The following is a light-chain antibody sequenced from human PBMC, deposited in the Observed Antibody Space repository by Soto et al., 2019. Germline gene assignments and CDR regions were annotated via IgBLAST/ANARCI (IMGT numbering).Light chain of an antibody. Sequence: DIQMTQSPSSLSASVGDRVTITCRASQSISSYLNWYQQKPGKAPKVVIYDASSLQSGVPSRFSGSGSGTDFTLTISSLQPEDFATYYCQQSYSTPFTFGPGTKVDIK. CDR3: QQSYSTPFT. CDR1: QSISSY. J-gene: IGKJ3*01. CDR2: DAS. V-gene: IGKV1-39*01.